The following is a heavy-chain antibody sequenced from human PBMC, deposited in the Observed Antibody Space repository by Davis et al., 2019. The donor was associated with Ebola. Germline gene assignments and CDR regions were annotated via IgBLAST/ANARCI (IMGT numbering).Heavy chain of an antibody. CDR2: ITSNGYI. V-gene: IGHV3-21*01. J-gene: IGHJ6*04. CDR1: AFTFSTYT. CDR3: ARDLDTAIGMDV. D-gene: IGHD5-18*01. Sequence: PGGSLRLSCAASAFTFSTYTMNWVRQAPGKGLEWVSSITSNGYIYYADSVKGRFTISRDNAKNSLYLQMNSLRAEDTAVYYCARDLDTAIGMDVWGKGTTVTVSS.